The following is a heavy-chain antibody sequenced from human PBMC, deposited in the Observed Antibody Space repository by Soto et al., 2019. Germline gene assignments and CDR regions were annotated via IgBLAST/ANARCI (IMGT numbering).Heavy chain of an antibody. J-gene: IGHJ4*02. Sequence: QVQLVESGGGVVQPGRSLRLSCAASGFTFSSYGMHWVRQAPGKGLEWVAVISYDGSNKYYADSVKGRFTISRDNSKNTLYLQMNSLRAEDTAVYYCAKVVRLATIYGGIDYWGQGTLVTVSS. V-gene: IGHV3-30*18. D-gene: IGHD5-12*01. CDR1: GFTFSSYG. CDR3: AKVVRLATIYGGIDY. CDR2: ISYDGSNK.